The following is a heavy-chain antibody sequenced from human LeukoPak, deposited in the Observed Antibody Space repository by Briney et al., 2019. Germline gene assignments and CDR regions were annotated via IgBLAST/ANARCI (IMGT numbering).Heavy chain of an antibody. CDR2: MNPNSGNT. D-gene: IGHD6-13*01. CDR1: GYTFTSYD. CDR3: ARGLFFSPGIAAVKVVGY. V-gene: IGHV1-8*01. J-gene: IGHJ4*02. Sequence: ASVKVSCKASGYTFTSYDINWVRQATGQGLEWMGWMNPNSGNTGYARKFQGRVTMTRNTSISTAYMELSSLRSEDTAVYYCARGLFFSPGIAAVKVVGYWGQGTLVTVSS.